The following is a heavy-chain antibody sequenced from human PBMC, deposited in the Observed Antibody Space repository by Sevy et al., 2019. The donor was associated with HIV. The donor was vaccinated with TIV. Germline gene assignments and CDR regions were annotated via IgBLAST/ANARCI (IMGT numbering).Heavy chain of an antibody. J-gene: IGHJ4*02. V-gene: IGHV1-24*01. CDR1: GYTLTQLS. Sequence: ASVKVSCKLSGYTLTQLSMHWVRQAPGKGLEWLGSFDPEDGERIYAQKFQGRFTMTEETSNETAYLELSSLGSEDTAIYYCATGREYYEGNSGYFDYWGQGTLVTVSS. D-gene: IGHD3-3*01. CDR2: FDPEDGER. CDR3: ATGREYYEGNSGYFDY.